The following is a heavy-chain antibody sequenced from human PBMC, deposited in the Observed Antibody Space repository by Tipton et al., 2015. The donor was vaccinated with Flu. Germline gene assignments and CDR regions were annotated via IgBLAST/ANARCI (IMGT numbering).Heavy chain of an antibody. J-gene: IGHJ4*02. Sequence: SLRLSCAASGFTFSSYGMHWVRQAPGKGLEWVAVISYDGSNKYYADSVKGRFTISRDNSKNTLYLQMDSLRAEDTAVYYCAKDSLRVGATTLVDYWGQGTLVTVSS. CDR3: AKDSLRVGATTLVDY. V-gene: IGHV3-30*18. CDR2: ISYDGSNK. D-gene: IGHD1-26*01. CDR1: GFTFSSYG.